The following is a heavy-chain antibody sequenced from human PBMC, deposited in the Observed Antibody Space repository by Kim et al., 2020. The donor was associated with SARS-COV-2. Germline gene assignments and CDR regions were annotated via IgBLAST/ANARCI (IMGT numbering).Heavy chain of an antibody. J-gene: IGHJ6*02. V-gene: IGHV3-49*03. D-gene: IGHD3-10*01. CDR3: TREEAYGSGIIVYYGMDV. CDR1: GFTFGDYA. Sequence: GGSLRLSCTASGFTFGDYAMSWFRQAPGKGLEWVGFIRSKAYGGTTEYAASVKGRFTISRDDSKSIAYLQMNSLKTEDTAVYYCTREEAYGSGIIVYYGMDVWGQGTTVTVSS. CDR2: IRSKAYGGTT.